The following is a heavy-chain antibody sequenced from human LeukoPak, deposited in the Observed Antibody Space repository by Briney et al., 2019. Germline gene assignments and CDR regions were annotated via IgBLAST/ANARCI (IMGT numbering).Heavy chain of an antibody. J-gene: IGHJ6*03. V-gene: IGHV1-69*13. D-gene: IGHD3-3*01. Sequence: GASVKVSCKASGGTFSSYAISWVRQAPGQGLEWMGGIIPIFGTANYAQKFQGRVTITADESTSTAYMELSSLRSEDTAVYYCAVAQLWSGYYYYYYYMDVWGKGTTVTVSS. CDR1: GGTFSSYA. CDR3: AVAQLWSGYYYYYYYMDV. CDR2: IIPIFGTA.